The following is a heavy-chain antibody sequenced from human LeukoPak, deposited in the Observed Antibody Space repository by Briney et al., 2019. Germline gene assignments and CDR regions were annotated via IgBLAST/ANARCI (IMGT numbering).Heavy chain of an antibody. D-gene: IGHD3-10*01. J-gene: IGHJ4*02. Sequence: GGSLRLSCAASGFTFSSYWMSWVRQAPGKGLEWVANIKQDGSEKYYVDSVKGRFTISRDNAKNSLYLQMNSLRAEDTAVYYCARDVVYYGSGSYDYRGQGTLVTVSS. CDR3: ARDVVYYGSGSYDY. CDR1: GFTFSSYW. CDR2: IKQDGSEK. V-gene: IGHV3-7*01.